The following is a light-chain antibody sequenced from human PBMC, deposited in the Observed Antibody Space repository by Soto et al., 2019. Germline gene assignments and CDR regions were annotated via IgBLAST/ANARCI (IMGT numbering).Light chain of an antibody. Sequence: EIVLTQSPATLSLSPGERATLSCGASRSVSSYLAWYQQKPGQAPRLLIYDASYRATGIPARFSGSGSGTDLSLTMSRLEPEDCAVYDCQPCCGSPPCTFGQGTKLEIK. V-gene: IGKV3-11*01. CDR2: DAS. CDR3: QPCCGSPPCT. J-gene: IGKJ2*02. CDR1: RSVSSY.